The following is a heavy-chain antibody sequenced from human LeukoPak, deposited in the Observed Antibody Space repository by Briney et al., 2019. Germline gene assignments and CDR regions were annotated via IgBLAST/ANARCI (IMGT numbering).Heavy chain of an antibody. V-gene: IGHV3-7*01. CDR1: GFTFSNYW. D-gene: IGHD3-22*01. CDR2: IKQDGIEK. J-gene: IGHJ1*01. Sequence: GGSLRLSCTASGFTFSNYWMTWIRQAPGKGLEWVANIKQDGIEKYYVDSVEGRFTVSRDNSKNSLFLQIESLRAADTAVYDCATCSSGYYCDHFQAWGQGSLVTVSS. CDR3: ATCSSGYYCDHFQA.